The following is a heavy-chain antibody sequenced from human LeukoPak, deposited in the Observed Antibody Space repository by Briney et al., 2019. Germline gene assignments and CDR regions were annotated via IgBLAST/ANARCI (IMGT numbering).Heavy chain of an antibody. CDR3: ARVGYYGVVRIFDY. CDR1: GGSISSGSYY. V-gene: IGHV4-61*02. D-gene: IGHD3-10*01. J-gene: IGHJ4*02. Sequence: PSETLSLTCTVSGGSISSGSYYWSWIRQPAGKGLEWIGRIYTSGSTNYNPSLKSRVTISVDTSKNQFSLKLSSVTAADTAVYYCARVGYYGVVRIFDYWGQGTLDTVSS. CDR2: IYTSGST.